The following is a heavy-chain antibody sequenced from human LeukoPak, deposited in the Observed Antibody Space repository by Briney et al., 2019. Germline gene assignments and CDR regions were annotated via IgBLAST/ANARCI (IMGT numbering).Heavy chain of an antibody. D-gene: IGHD6-13*01. Sequence: PSETLSPTCTVSGGSISSYYWSWIRQPPGKGLEWIGYIYYSGSTNYNPSLKSRVTISVDTSKNQFSLKLSSVTAADTAVYYCARGAMAAAGNFDYWGQGTLVTVSS. CDR3: ARGAMAAAGNFDY. J-gene: IGHJ4*02. CDR2: IYYSGST. V-gene: IGHV4-59*01. CDR1: GGSISSYY.